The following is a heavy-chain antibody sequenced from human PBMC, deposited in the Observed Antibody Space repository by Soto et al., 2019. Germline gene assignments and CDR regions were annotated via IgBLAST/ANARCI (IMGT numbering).Heavy chain of an antibody. CDR3: ARGGFSADDASDWFDP. V-gene: IGHV4-39*02. CDR1: GGSISSPTYY. CDR2: IFYNGRT. D-gene: IGHD5-12*01. Sequence: QVPLQEPGPGLVKPSETLSLTCSVSGGSISSPTYYWGWVRRAPGGGPEWFGNIFYNGRTDYNPSLQSRVTISVDTSKNQFSLRLASVTAADPAVYYCARGGFSADDASDWFDPWGHGTLVTVS. J-gene: IGHJ5*02.